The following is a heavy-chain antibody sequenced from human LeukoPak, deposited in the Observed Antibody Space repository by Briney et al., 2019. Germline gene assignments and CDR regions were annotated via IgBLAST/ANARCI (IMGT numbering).Heavy chain of an antibody. J-gene: IGHJ4*02. Sequence: LSGGSLRLSCAASGFTVSSNYMSWVRQAPGKGLEWVSVIYSGGSTYYADSVKGRFTISRDNSKNTLYLQMNSLRAEDTAVYYCAKDRGTVAGLAVFDYWGQGTLVTVSS. D-gene: IGHD6-19*01. CDR2: IYSGGST. CDR1: GFTVSSNY. CDR3: AKDRGTVAGLAVFDY. V-gene: IGHV3-53*01.